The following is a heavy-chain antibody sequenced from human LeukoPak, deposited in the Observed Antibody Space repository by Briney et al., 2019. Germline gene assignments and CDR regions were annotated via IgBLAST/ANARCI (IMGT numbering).Heavy chain of an antibody. V-gene: IGHV4-59*01. CDR2: IHYSGDI. J-gene: IGHJ4*02. D-gene: IGHD4-17*01. CDR1: GVSITSTY. Sequence: SETLSLTCTVSGVSITSTYWSWIRQPPGKGLEWIGYIHYSGDIDYNPSLKSRVTISVDTSKNQFSLKLTSVTAADTAVFYCARGTVTTGYFDYWGQGILVTVSP. CDR3: ARGTVTTGYFDY.